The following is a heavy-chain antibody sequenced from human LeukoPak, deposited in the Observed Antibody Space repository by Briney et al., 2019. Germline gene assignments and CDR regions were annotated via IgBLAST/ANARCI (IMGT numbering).Heavy chain of an antibody. CDR3: ARVRVGWYDIFNGHFDQ. V-gene: IGHV3-53*01. J-gene: IGHJ4*02. D-gene: IGHD3-9*01. Sequence: GGSLRLSCEASGFTVSNTYMSWVRQAPGMGLEWVSIIYSGGGRHYGDSVKGRFTMPRDNSKNTVYLHMLSLRAEDTAVYYCARVRVGWYDIFNGHFDQWGQGTLVTVSS. CDR2: IYSGGGR. CDR1: GFTVSNTY.